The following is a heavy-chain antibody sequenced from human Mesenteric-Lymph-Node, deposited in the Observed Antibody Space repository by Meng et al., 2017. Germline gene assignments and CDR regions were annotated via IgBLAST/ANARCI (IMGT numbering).Heavy chain of an antibody. Sequence: SVKVSCKASGGTFSSYAISWVRQAPGQGLEWMGGIIPIFGTANYAQKFQGRVTITADESTSTAYMELSSLRSEDTAVYYCARGPDYGDYFDYWGQGTLVTVSS. V-gene: IGHV1-69*13. CDR1: GGTFSSYA. D-gene: IGHD3-16*01. CDR3: ARGPDYGDYFDY. CDR2: IIPIFGTA. J-gene: IGHJ4*02.